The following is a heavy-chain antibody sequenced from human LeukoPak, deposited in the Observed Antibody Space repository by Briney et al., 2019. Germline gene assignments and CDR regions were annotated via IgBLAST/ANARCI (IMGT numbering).Heavy chain of an antibody. CDR2: IYHSGST. V-gene: IGHV4-30-2*05. J-gene: IGHJ4*02. Sequence: SQTLSLTCTVSGGSISSGGYYWSWIRQPPGKGLEWIGYIYHSGSTYYNPSLKSRVTISVDTSKNQFSLKLSSVTAADTAVYYCARVGYSGSYGYFDYWGQGTLVTVSS. CDR1: GGSISSGGYY. D-gene: IGHD1-26*01. CDR3: ARVGYSGSYGYFDY.